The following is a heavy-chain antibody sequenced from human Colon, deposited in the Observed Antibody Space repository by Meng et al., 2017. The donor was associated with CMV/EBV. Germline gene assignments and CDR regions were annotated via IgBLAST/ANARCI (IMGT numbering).Heavy chain of an antibody. CDR2: ISGSGGST. CDR3: HSHVSRYFDLFDY. J-gene: IGHJ4*02. CDR1: GFTFSSYA. Sequence: GESLKISCAASGFTFSSYAMSWVRQAPGKGLEWVSAISGSGGSTYYADSVKGRFTISRDNSKNTLYLQMNSLRAEDTAVYYCHSHVSRYFDLFDYWGQGTLVTVSS. D-gene: IGHD3-9*01. V-gene: IGHV3-23*01.